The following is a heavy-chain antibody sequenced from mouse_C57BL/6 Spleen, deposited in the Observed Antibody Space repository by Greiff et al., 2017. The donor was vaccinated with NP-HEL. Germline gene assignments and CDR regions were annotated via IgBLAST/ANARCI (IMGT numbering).Heavy chain of an antibody. J-gene: IGHJ3*01. CDR1: GYTFTSYW. CDR3: ARSDGYYEAWFAY. CDR2: IDPSDSET. Sequence: QVQLQQPGAELVRPWSSVKLSCKASGYTFTSYWMHWVKQRPIQGLEWIGNIDPSDSETHYNQKFKDKATLTVDKSSSTAYMQLSSLTSEDSAVYYCARSDGYYEAWFAYWGQGTLVTVSA. V-gene: IGHV1-52*01. D-gene: IGHD2-3*01.